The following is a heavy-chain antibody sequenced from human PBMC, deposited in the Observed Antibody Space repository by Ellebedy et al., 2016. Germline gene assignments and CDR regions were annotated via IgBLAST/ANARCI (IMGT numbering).Heavy chain of an antibody. D-gene: IGHD3-22*01. CDR2: LYYTGNT. CDR3: ARSPLEYDSSGLDV. Sequence: GSLRLSCGASGLTLSNYWMHWVRQAPGKGLEWIGNLYYTGNTHYNPSLKSLVTISVDMSSNQFSLKLSPVTAADTAVYYCARSPLEYDSSGLDVWGQGTSVTVSS. J-gene: IGHJ6*02. CDR1: GLTLSNYW. V-gene: IGHV4-59*08.